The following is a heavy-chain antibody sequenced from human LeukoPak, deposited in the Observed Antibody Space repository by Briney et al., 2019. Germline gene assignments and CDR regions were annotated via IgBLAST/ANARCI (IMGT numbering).Heavy chain of an antibody. CDR3: ARGASRRENNWFDP. J-gene: IGHJ5*02. D-gene: IGHD1-26*01. V-gene: IGHV1-24*01. CDR1: GYTLTELS. CDR2: FDPEDGET. Sequence: ASVKVSCKVSGYTLTELSMHWVRQAPGKGLEWMGGFDPEDGETIYAQKFQGRVTMTEDTSTDTAYMELSSLRSEDTAVYYCARGASRRENNWFDPWGQGTLVTVSS.